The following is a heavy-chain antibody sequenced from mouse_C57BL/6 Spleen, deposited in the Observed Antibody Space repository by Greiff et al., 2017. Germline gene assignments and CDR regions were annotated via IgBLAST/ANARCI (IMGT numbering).Heavy chain of an antibody. CDR1: GYTFTSYW. D-gene: IGHD2-4*01. V-gene: IGHV1-52*01. CDR3: ARRCDYGLDY. Sequence: QVQLQQPGAELVRPGSSVKLSCKASGYTFTSYWMHWVKQRPIQGLEWIGNIDPSDSETHYNQKFKDKATLTVDKSSSTAYMQLSSLTSEDSAVYYCARRCDYGLDYWGQGTTLTVSS. J-gene: IGHJ2*01. CDR2: IDPSDSET.